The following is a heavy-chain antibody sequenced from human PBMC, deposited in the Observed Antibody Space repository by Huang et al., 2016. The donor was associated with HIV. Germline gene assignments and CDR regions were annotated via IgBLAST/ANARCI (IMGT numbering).Heavy chain of an antibody. D-gene: IGHD1-26*01. CDR1: GGSIRSTSSY. Sequence: QLQLQESGPGLVKPSETLSLTCTVSGGSIRSTSSYWGWIRQPPGKGLEWIGSICYSGSTYFNPALKSRVSISVDTSKNQFSLKLSSVTATDTAVYYCARLPGSGSYLDFDYWGQGTLVTVSS. CDR3: ARLPGSGSYLDFDY. CDR2: ICYSGST. V-gene: IGHV4-39*01. J-gene: IGHJ4*02.